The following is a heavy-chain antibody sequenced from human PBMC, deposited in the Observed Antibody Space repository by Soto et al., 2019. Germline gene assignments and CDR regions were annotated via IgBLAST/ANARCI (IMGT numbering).Heavy chain of an antibody. CDR3: VRVVAIPGYTDQ. CDR2: IVPIVDTS. D-gene: IGHD2-15*01. CDR1: GGTFSSYA. V-gene: IGHV1-69*13. J-gene: IGHJ4*03. Sequence: ASVKVSCKASGGTFSSYAISWVRQAPGQGLEWMGGIVPIVDTSTYAQKFQGRVTITADESTSTAYMELSSLRSDDTAIYYCVRVVAIPGYTDQWGQGTLVTVSS.